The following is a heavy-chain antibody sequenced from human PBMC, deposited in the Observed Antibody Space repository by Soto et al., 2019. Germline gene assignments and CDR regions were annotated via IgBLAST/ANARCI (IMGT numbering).Heavy chain of an antibody. D-gene: IGHD3-3*01. CDR2: IWYDGSNK. J-gene: IGHJ6*02. V-gene: IGHV3-33*01. CDR3: ARESITIFGVVIFCMDV. Sequence: GSLRLSCAASGFTFSSYGMHWVRQAPGKGLEWVAVIWYDGSNKYYADSGKGRFTISRDNSKNTLYLQMNSLRAEDTAVYYCARESITIFGVVIFCMDVWGQGTTVTVSS. CDR1: GFTFSSYG.